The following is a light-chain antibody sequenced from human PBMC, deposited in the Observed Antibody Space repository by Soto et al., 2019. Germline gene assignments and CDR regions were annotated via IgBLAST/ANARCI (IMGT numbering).Light chain of an antibody. Sequence: QSALTQPASLSGSPGQSITISCTGTGSNIGGYNYVSWYQQHPGKAPKLIIHDVTNRPSGVSHRCFGSKSGNTASLTISGLQAEDEADYYCSSYRASSTTHYVFGTGTKVTVL. CDR2: DVT. J-gene: IGLJ1*01. CDR1: GSNIGGYNY. CDR3: SSYRASSTTHYV. V-gene: IGLV2-14*03.